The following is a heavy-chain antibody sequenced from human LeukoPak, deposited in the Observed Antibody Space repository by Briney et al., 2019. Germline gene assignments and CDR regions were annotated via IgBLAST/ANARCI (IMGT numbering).Heavy chain of an antibody. V-gene: IGHV1-18*04. CDR1: GYTFTSYY. CDR3: ARVGYSESYSLDDAFDI. Sequence: GASVKVSCKASGYTFTSYYIHWVRQAPGQGLEWMGWIGAFNGNTNYAQKLQGRVTMTTDTSTSTAYMELRSLRFDDTAVYYCARVGYSESYSLDDAFDIWGQGTMVTVSS. J-gene: IGHJ3*02. CDR2: IGAFNGNT. D-gene: IGHD1-26*01.